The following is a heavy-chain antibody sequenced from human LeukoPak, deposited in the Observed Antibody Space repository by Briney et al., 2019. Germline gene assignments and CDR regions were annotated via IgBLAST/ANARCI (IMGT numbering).Heavy chain of an antibody. CDR1: GFTFSRYA. V-gene: IGHV3-23*01. CDR2: ISGSGGST. Sequence: PGGSLRLSCAASGFTFSRYAMSWVPQAPGKGPEWVSAISGSGGSTYYADSVKGRFTISRDNSKNTLYLQMNSLRAEATAVYYCAKVSGSSWPKITSAEYFQHWGQGTLVTVSS. J-gene: IGHJ1*01. CDR3: AKVSGSSWPKITSAEYFQH. D-gene: IGHD6-13*01.